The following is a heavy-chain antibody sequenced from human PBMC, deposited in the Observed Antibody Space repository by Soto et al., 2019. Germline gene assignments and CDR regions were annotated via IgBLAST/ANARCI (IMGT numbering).Heavy chain of an antibody. V-gene: IGHV4-39*01. CDR2: IYYSGST. CDR1: GSSTSSYSYY. D-gene: IGHD6-13*01. CDR3: ARHLRGRQHAYYYGMDV. Sequence: QVQLQQSGPGLVKPSETLSLTCTVSGSSTSSYSYYWGWMRQPPGTGLEWMGSIYYSGSTYYNPSLKSRLTIAADPSRNQFSLTLSSLTAADTAVYYCARHLRGRQHAYYYGMDVWGQGPTVTVSS. J-gene: IGHJ6*02.